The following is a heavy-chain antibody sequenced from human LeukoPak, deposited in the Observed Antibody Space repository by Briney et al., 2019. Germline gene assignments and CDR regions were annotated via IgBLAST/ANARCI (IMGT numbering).Heavy chain of an antibody. J-gene: IGHJ5*02. Sequence: ASVKVSCKASGYTFTSYDINWVRQAAGQGLEWMGWMNPNGGNTGYAQKFQGRVTMTRNTSISAAYLELSSLRAEDTAVYYCARDRVGDYYGSGSPNWFDPWGQGTLVTVSS. CDR2: MNPNGGNT. V-gene: IGHV1-8*01. CDR3: ARDRVGDYYGSGSPNWFDP. CDR1: GYTFTSYD. D-gene: IGHD3-10*01.